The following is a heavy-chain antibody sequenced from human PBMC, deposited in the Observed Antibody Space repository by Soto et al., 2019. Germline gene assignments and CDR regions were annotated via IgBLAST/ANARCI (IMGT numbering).Heavy chain of an antibody. CDR2: IYYSGST. CDR3: ARASSGVVVPAAISGEFDY. V-gene: IGHV4-31*03. J-gene: IGHJ4*02. D-gene: IGHD2-2*02. CDR1: GGSISSGGYY. Sequence: QVQLQESGPGLVKPSQTLSLTCTVSGGSISSGGYYWSWIRQHPGKGLEWIGYIYYSGSTYYNPSLKIRVTISVDTSKNQFSLKLSSVTAADTAVYYCARASSGVVVPAAISGEFDYWGQGTLVTVSS.